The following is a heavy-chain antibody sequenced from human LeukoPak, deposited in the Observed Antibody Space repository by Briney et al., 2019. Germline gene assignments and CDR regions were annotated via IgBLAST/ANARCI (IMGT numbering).Heavy chain of an antibody. Sequence: PSETLSLTCAVYGGSFSGYYWSWIRQPPGKGLEWIGEINHSGSTNYNPSLKSRVTISVDTSKNQFSLKLSSVTAADTAVYYCATDGLRYNWNEPDYWGQGTLVTVSS. CDR1: GGSFSGYY. V-gene: IGHV4-34*01. CDR2: INHSGST. CDR3: ATDGLRYNWNEPDY. J-gene: IGHJ4*02. D-gene: IGHD1-20*01.